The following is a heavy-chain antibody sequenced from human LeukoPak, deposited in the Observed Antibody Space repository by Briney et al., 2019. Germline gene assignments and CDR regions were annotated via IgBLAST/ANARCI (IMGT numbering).Heavy chain of an antibody. Sequence: ASVTVSFTASGYTFTSYYMHWVRQAPGQGLEWMGWINPNSGGTNYARKFQGRVTMTRDTSISTASMELSRLRSDDTAVYYCARALYGGGGFDYWGQGTLVTVSS. J-gene: IGHJ4*02. CDR2: INPNSGGT. V-gene: IGHV1-2*02. D-gene: IGHD4-23*01. CDR1: GYTFTSYY. CDR3: ARALYGGGGFDY.